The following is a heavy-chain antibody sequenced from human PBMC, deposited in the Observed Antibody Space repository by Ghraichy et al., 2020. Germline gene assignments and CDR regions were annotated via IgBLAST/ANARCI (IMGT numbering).Heavy chain of an antibody. D-gene: IGHD6-13*01. CDR2: IYSGGST. V-gene: IGHV3-53*04. CDR1: GFTVSSNY. Sequence: GESLNISCAASGFTVSSNYMSWVRQAPGKGLEWVSVIYSGGSTYYADSVKGRFTISRHNSKNTLYLQMNSLRAEDTAVYYCARVGGSSSWYPDLWFDYWGQGTLVTVSS. J-gene: IGHJ4*02. CDR3: ARVGGSSSWYPDLWFDY.